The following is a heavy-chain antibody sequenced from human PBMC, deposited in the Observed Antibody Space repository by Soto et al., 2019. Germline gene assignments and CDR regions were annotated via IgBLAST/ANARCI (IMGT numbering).Heavy chain of an antibody. D-gene: IGHD6-13*01. CDR2: IYPGDSDT. V-gene: IGHV5-51*01. J-gene: IGHJ1*01. CDR1: GYSFTSYW. CDR3: ARLGRGQQLVRRFQH. Sequence: GESLKISCKGSGYSFTSYWIGWVRQMPGKGLEWMGIIYPGDSDTRYSPSFQGQVTISADKSISTAYLQWSSLKASDTAMYYCARLGRGQQLVRRFQHWRQGTLVTVSS.